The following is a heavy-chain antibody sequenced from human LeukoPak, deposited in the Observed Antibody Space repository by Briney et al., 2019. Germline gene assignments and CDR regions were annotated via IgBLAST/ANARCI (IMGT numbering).Heavy chain of an antibody. Sequence: SETLSLTCTVSGGSISSGGYYWSWIRQPPGKGLEWIGYIYHSGSTYYNPSLKSRVTISVDRSKNQFSLKLSSVTAADTAVYYCAREYRQTTDYRGIDYWGQGTLVTVSS. J-gene: IGHJ4*02. CDR3: AREYRQTTDYRGIDY. CDR2: IYHSGST. V-gene: IGHV4-30-2*01. CDR1: GGSISSGGYY. D-gene: IGHD1-26*01.